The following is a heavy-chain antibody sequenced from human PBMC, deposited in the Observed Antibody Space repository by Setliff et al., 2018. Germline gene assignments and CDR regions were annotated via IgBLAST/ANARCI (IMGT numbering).Heavy chain of an antibody. CDR2: IKHTGST. J-gene: IGHJ4*02. CDR1: GGTFSDYY. CDR3: ARGRNVAARLYDS. Sequence: SETLSLTCGASGGTFSDYYWTWIRQPPGKGLEWIGEIKHTGSTNYNPSLKSRVTISVDTSENQFSLKLSSVTAADRGVYYCARGRNVAARLYDSWGQGTLVTVS. V-gene: IGHV4-34*01. D-gene: IGHD6-6*01.